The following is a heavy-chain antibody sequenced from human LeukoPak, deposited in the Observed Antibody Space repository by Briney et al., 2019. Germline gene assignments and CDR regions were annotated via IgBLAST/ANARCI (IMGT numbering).Heavy chain of an antibody. J-gene: IGHJ4*02. CDR2: TSGSGANT. CDR3: AKEYSGYDFDY. Sequence: GGSLRLSCAASGFTLRSYDMSWVRQAPGKGLEWVAATSGSGANTYYADSVKGRFTISRDNSQNTLYLQMDSLRAEDTAVYYCAKEYSGYDFDYWGQGTLVTVSS. D-gene: IGHD5-12*01. CDR1: GFTLRSYD. V-gene: IGHV3-23*01.